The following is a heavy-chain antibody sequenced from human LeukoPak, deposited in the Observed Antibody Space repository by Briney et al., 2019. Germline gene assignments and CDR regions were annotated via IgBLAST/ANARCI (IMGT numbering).Heavy chain of an antibody. CDR2: ISSSSSTI. V-gene: IGHV3-48*04. J-gene: IGHJ4*02. D-gene: IGHD6-13*01. Sequence: GGSLRLSCAASGFTFSSYSMNWVRQAPGKGLEWVSYISSSSSTIYYADSVKGRFTISRDNAKNSLYLQMNSLRAEDTAVYYCARGRLYTRGIADYWGQGTLVTVSS. CDR1: GFTFSSYS. CDR3: ARGRLYTRGIADY.